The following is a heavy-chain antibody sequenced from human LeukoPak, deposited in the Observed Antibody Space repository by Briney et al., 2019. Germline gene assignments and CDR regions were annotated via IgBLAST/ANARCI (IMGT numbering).Heavy chain of an antibody. D-gene: IGHD1-26*01. Sequence: SETLSLACTVSGGSIYSTTFYWGWIRQPPGKGLEWIGSMYYDGSTYHNPSLKSRVTISVDTSNNQFSLKLTSVTAADTAVYFCARRSDSGSDDGEDYFDYWGQGTLVTVSS. V-gene: IGHV4-39*01. CDR3: ARRSDSGSDDGEDYFDY. J-gene: IGHJ4*02. CDR1: GGSIYSTTFY. CDR2: MYYDGST.